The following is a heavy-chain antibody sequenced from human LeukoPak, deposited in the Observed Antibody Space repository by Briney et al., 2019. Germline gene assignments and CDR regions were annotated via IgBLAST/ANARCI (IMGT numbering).Heavy chain of an antibody. Sequence: PGGSLRLSCAASGFTVSSNYMSWVRQAPGKGLEWVSVIYSGGSTHYADSVKGRSTISRDNSKNTLYLQMNSLRAEDTAVYYCARSVATTDWYFDLWGRGTLVTASS. J-gene: IGHJ2*01. V-gene: IGHV3-53*01. D-gene: IGHD5-24*01. CDR1: GFTVSSNY. CDR2: IYSGGST. CDR3: ARSVATTDWYFDL.